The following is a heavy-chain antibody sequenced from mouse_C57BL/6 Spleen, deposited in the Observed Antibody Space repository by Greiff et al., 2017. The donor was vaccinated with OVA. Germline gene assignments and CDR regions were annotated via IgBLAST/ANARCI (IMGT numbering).Heavy chain of an antibody. D-gene: IGHD2-3*01. CDR1: GYTFTDYY. CDR2: IYPGSGNT. CDR3: ARSSYDGPDV. Sequence: VQLQQSGAELVRPGASVKLSCKASGYTFTDYYINWVKQRPGQGLEWIARIYPGSGNTYYNEKFKGKATLTAEKSSSTAYMQLSSLTSEDSAVYFCARSSYDGPDVWGTGTTVTVSS. V-gene: IGHV1-76*01. J-gene: IGHJ1*03.